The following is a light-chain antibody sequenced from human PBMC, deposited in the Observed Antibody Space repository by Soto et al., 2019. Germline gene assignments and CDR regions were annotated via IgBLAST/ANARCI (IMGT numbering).Light chain of an antibody. CDR1: SSNIGAGYD. J-gene: IGLJ1*01. Sequence: QSVLTQPPSVSRAPGQRVTISCTGSSSNIGAGYDVHWYQQLPGTAPKLLIYVNRNRPSGVPDRFSGSKSGTSASLAITGLQAEDEADYYCQSYDSSLSGYVFGTGTKVTVL. CDR2: VNR. V-gene: IGLV1-40*01. CDR3: QSYDSSLSGYV.